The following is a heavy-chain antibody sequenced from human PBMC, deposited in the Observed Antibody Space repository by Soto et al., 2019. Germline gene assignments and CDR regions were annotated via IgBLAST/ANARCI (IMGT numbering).Heavy chain of an antibody. CDR2: IRSKAYGGTT. CDR1: GFTFGDYA. CDR3: TSAATRNAFDI. Sequence: GGSLRLSCTAAGFTFGDYAISWFRQAPGKGLEWVGFIRSKAYGGTTEYAAAVKGRFTISRDDSKSIAYLQMNSLKTEETAVYYCTSAATRNAFDIWGQGTMVTVSS. V-gene: IGHV3-49*03. D-gene: IGHD2-15*01. J-gene: IGHJ3*02.